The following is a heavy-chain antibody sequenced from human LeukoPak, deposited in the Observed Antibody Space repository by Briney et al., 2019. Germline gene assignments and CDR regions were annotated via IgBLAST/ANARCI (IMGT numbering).Heavy chain of an antibody. CDR2: IYYSGTT. CDR1: SGSLSNYY. Sequence: SGTLSLTCSVSSGSLSNYYWSWVRQSPGKGLEWIGYIYYSGTTKYNPSLKSRVTLSIDTSQSRFSLKMNSVTAADTAVYYCARASNYDSSGYYFHWYFDLWGRGTLVTVSS. CDR3: ARASNYDSSGYYFHWYFDL. D-gene: IGHD3-22*01. J-gene: IGHJ2*01. V-gene: IGHV4-59*01.